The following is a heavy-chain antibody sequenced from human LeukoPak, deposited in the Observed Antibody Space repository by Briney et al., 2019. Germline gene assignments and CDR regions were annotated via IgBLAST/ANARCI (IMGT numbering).Heavy chain of an antibody. V-gene: IGHV3-21*01. CDR1: GFTFDDYG. D-gene: IGHD5-12*01. J-gene: IGHJ3*02. Sequence: PGGSLRLSCTASGFTFDDYGMNWVRQAPGKGLEWVSSISSSSSYIYYADSVKGRFTISRDNAKNSLYLQMNSLRAEDTAVYYCARHYSGYDFDAFDIWGQGTMVTVSS. CDR2: ISSSSSYI. CDR3: ARHYSGYDFDAFDI.